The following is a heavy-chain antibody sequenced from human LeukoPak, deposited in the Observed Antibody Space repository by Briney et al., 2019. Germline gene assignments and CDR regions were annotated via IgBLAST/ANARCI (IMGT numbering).Heavy chain of an antibody. D-gene: IGHD6-13*01. Sequence: GGSLRLSCAASGFPFRGYAMAWVRQAPGKGLEWVSVISSSGCSAYYADSVKGRFTISRDNFKNTLYLQMESLTAEDTAVYYCARGGTSSWYFVFDYWGQGVLVTVSS. CDR3: ARGGTSSWYFVFDY. CDR2: ISSSGCSA. V-gene: IGHV3-23*01. CDR1: GFPFRGYA. J-gene: IGHJ4*02.